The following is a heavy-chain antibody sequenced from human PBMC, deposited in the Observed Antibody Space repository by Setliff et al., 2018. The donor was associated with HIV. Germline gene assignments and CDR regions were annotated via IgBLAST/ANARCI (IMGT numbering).Heavy chain of an antibody. V-gene: IGHV1-8*02. CDR1: GYTFTGYY. CDR2: INPNSGNT. J-gene: IGHJ6*03. CDR3: ARWVPYCTSTDCHRWLYYYMDV. D-gene: IGHD2-2*01. Sequence: ASVKVSCKASGYTFTGYYMHWVRQAPGQGLEWMGWINPNSGNTGYAQKFRGRVSMTRDTSIGTAYMELSSLRSEDTAVYYCARWVPYCTSTDCHRWLYYYMDVWGKGTTVTVSS.